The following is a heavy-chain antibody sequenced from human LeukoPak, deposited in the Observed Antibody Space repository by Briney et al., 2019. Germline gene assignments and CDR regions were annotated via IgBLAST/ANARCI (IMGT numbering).Heavy chain of an antibody. CDR3: ARDPLEDAGTYGIDY. Sequence: ASVKVSCKASGYTFTMNGISWVRQAPGQGLEWMGWISSYNGKTNYAQRLQGRVTMTTDTSTSTAYMELRSLRSDDTAVYYCARDPLEDAGTYGIDYWGQGTLVTVSS. CDR2: ISSYNGKT. J-gene: IGHJ4*02. D-gene: IGHD1-26*01. V-gene: IGHV1-18*01. CDR1: GYTFTMNG.